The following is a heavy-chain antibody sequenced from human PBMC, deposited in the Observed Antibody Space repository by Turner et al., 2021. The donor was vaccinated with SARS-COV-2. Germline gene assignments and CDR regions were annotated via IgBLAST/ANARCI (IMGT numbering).Heavy chain of an antibody. J-gene: IGHJ4*02. Sequence: VQLVESGGALVQPGGSQRPSCEASGFTFSSYWMNWVRQTPGMGLALMANIKQGGSEKNYVDSVKGRFTISRDNGKNSLYLQMNSMRAEDTAICYWAGCRGWTSDYWGQGTLVTVSS. V-gene: IGHV3-7*01. CDR1: GFTFSSYW. D-gene: IGHD6-19*01. CDR3: AGCRGWTSDY. CDR2: IKQGGSEK.